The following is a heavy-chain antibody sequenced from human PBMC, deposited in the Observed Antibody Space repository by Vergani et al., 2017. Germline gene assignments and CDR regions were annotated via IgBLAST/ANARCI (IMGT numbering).Heavy chain of an antibody. Sequence: EVQLVESGGGLVQPGGSLRLSCAASGFTVSSNYMSWVRQAPGKGLEWVSVIYSGGSTYYADSVKGRFTISRDNSKNTLYLQMNSLRAEDTAVYYCAKVWGVYYYDSSGYYYFDYWGQGTLVTVSS. V-gene: IGHV3-66*01. D-gene: IGHD3-22*01. CDR2: IYSGGST. CDR3: AKVWGVYYYDSSGYYYFDY. J-gene: IGHJ4*02. CDR1: GFTVSSNY.